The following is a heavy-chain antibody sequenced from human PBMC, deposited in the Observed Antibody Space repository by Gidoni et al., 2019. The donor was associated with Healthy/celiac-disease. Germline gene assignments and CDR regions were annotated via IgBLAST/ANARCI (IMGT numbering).Heavy chain of an antibody. V-gene: IGHV3-21*01. J-gene: IGHJ4*02. Sequence: EVKLVESGGGLVKPGGALRLSCAASGFTFSTYSMNWVRQAPGKGLEWVSSISSSSSYIYYAASVKGRFTISRDNAKNSLYLQMNSLRAEDTAVYYCAREGTTLYFDYWGQGTLVTVSS. CDR1: GFTFSTYS. CDR2: ISSSSSYI. D-gene: IGHD4-17*01. CDR3: AREGTTLYFDY.